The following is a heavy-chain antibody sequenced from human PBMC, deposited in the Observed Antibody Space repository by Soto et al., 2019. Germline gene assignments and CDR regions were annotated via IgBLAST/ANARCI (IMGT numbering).Heavy chain of an antibody. CDR1: GGSIRSGGYY. Sequence: PSETLSLTCTVSGGSIRSGGYYWSWVRQNPRRGLEWIGNIYYSGNTYYNPSLKSRLTISVDTSKNQFSLNLSSVTAAGTAVYYCARDRLMATAGTARDYFGLDVWGQGTPVTVSS. CDR3: ARDRLMATAGTARDYFGLDV. CDR2: IYYSGNT. D-gene: IGHD5-18*01. V-gene: IGHV4-31*03. J-gene: IGHJ6*02.